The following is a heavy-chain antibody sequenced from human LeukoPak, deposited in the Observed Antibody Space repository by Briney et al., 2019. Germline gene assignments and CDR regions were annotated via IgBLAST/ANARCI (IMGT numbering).Heavy chain of an antibody. J-gene: IGHJ5*02. CDR2: ISGSGGST. Sequence: GGSLRLSCAASGFIFSSYAMSWVRQAPGKGLEWVSAISGSGGSTYYADSVKGRFTISRDNSKNTLYLQMNSLRAEDTAVYYCAKRGGSSGYYYQNWFDPRGQGTLVTVSS. D-gene: IGHD3-22*01. V-gene: IGHV3-23*01. CDR1: GFIFSSYA. CDR3: AKRGGSSGYYYQNWFDP.